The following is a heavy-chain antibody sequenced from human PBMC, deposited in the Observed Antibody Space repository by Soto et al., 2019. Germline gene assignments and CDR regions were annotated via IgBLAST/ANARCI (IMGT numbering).Heavy chain of an antibody. J-gene: IGHJ6*02. CDR2: ISAYNGNT. Sequence: GASVKVSCKASGYTFTSYGISWVRQAPGQGLEWMGWISAYNGNTNYAQKLQGRVTMTTDTSTSTAYMELRSLRSDDTAVYYCARDIAVAGRSGCYYYGMDVWGQGPTVTVSS. V-gene: IGHV1-18*04. D-gene: IGHD6-19*01. CDR3: ARDIAVAGRSGCYYYGMDV. CDR1: GYTFTSYG.